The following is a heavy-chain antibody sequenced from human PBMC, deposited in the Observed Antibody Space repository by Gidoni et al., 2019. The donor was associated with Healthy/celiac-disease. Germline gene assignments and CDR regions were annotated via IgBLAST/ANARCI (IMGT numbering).Heavy chain of an antibody. CDR2: ISGSGGNT. CDR3: AKQSPHFYYYNMDV. CDR1: GFTFNNYA. J-gene: IGHJ6*02. Sequence: EVQLLESVGGLVQPGGSLRLSCAASGFTFNNYAMSWVRQAPGKGLEWVSAISGSGGNTYYADSVRGHFTISRDNSKNTLYLQMNSLSADDTAVYYCAKQSPHFYYYNMDVWGQGTTVTVSS. V-gene: IGHV3-23*01.